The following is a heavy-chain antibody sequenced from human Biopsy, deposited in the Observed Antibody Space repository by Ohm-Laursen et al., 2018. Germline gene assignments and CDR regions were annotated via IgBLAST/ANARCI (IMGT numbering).Heavy chain of an antibody. Sequence: SVKVSCKSSGGMFNSYTINWLRQAPGQGLQWMGGIMSLYNTTNYAQKFWDRITVTADKSTNTVYMTLSSLTSEDTAVYFCARGLGGYDYWYFDLWGRGTLVTVSS. CDR1: GGMFNSYT. D-gene: IGHD5-12*01. CDR3: ARGLGGYDYWYFDL. J-gene: IGHJ2*01. V-gene: IGHV1-69*06. CDR2: IMSLYNTT.